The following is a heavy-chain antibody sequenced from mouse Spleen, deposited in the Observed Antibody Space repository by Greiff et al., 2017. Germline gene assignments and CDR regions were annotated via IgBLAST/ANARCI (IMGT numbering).Heavy chain of an antibody. Sequence: QVQLQQSGAELARPGASVKLSCKASGYTFTSYGISWVKQRTGQGLEWIGEIYPRSGNTYYNEKFKGKATLTADKSSSTAYMELRSLTSEDSAVYFCARRGSNYVGYWGQGTLVTVSA. CDR2: IYPRSGNT. CDR1: GYTFTSYG. J-gene: IGHJ3*01. D-gene: IGHD2-5*01. V-gene: IGHV1-81*01. CDR3: ARRGSNYVGY.